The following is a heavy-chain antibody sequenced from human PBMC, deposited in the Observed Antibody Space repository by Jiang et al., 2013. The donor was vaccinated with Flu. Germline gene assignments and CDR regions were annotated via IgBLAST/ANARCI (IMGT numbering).Heavy chain of an antibody. Sequence: QLVESGAEVKKPGASVKVSCVASGYTFTDYFIHWVRQAPGQGLEWMGIIIPSGGSTSYAQKFQGRVTMTRDTSTNTLYMELSGLRSEDTAVYYCARGDVVTFISPFDYWGQGTLVTVSS. CDR2: IIPSGGST. D-gene: IGHD2-21*02. J-gene: IGHJ4*02. CDR3: ARGDVVTFISPFDY. CDR1: GYTFTDYF. V-gene: IGHV1-46*01.